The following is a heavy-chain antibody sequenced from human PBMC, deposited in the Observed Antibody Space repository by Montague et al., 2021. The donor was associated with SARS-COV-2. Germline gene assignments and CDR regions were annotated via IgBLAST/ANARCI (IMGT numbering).Heavy chain of an antibody. CDR2: IDWDDGK. D-gene: IGHD4-23*01. CDR1: GFSLSTSGMC. V-gene: IGHV2-70*11. J-gene: IGHJ4*02. Sequence: PALVKPTQTLTLTCTFSGFSLSTSGMCVSWIRQPPGKALEWLARIDWDDGKYYSTSLKTRLTISKDTSKNQVVLTMTNMDPVDTATYYCARVYYGGNSAFDYWGQGTLVTVSS. CDR3: ARVYYGGNSAFDY.